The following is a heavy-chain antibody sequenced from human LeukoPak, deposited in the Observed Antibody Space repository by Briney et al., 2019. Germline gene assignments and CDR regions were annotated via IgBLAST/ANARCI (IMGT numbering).Heavy chain of an antibody. J-gene: IGHJ4*02. CDR3: ARGYPTTIFGVVIAYYFDY. Sequence: SETLSLTCAVYGGSFSGYYWSWIRQPPGKGLEWIGEINHSGSTKYNPSLKSRVTISVDTSKNQFSLKLSSVTAAGTAVYYCARGYPTTIFGVVIAYYFDYWGQGTLVTVSS. V-gene: IGHV4-34*01. CDR2: INHSGST. D-gene: IGHD3-3*01. CDR1: GGSFSGYY.